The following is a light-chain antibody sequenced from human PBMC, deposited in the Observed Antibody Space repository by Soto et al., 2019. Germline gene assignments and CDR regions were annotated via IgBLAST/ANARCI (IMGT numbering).Light chain of an antibody. CDR2: GAS. Sequence: EIVMTQSPATLSVSPGERATLSCRASQGVSSNLAWYQQKPGQAPRLLIYGASTRATGIPARFSGSGSGTEFTLTISSLQSEDFAVYYCQRYNNWLPYTFGQGTKLEIK. CDR1: QGVSSN. J-gene: IGKJ2*01. V-gene: IGKV3-15*01. CDR3: QRYNNWLPYT.